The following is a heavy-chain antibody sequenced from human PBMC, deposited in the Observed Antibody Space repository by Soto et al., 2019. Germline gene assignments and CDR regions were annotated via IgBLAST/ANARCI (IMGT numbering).Heavy chain of an antibody. J-gene: IGHJ5*02. V-gene: IGHV3-7*01. CDR2: IREDGGEK. CDR1: GLTFSSYW. CDR3: ARGEAIGADP. Sequence: EEKLVESGGGLVQPGGSLRLSCAASGLTFSSYWMTWVRQAPGKGLEWVANIREDGGEKNYVDSVKGRFTISRDNAKNSLYLQMNSLRVEDTAGYYCARGEAIGADPWGQGTRVTVS. D-gene: IGHD3-10*01.